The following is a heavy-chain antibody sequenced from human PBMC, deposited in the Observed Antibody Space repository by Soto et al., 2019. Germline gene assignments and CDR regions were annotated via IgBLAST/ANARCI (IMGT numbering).Heavy chain of an antibody. Sequence: QLQLQESGSGLVKPSQTLSLTCAGSGGSISSGGYSWSWIRQPPGKGLEWIGYIYHSGSTYYNPSLKSRVTISVDRSKNQVALKVSSVTAADTAVYYCARGMTTVTTFDYWGQGTLVTVSS. J-gene: IGHJ4*02. CDR2: IYHSGST. CDR1: GGSISSGGYS. CDR3: ARGMTTVTTFDY. D-gene: IGHD4-17*01. V-gene: IGHV4-30-2*01.